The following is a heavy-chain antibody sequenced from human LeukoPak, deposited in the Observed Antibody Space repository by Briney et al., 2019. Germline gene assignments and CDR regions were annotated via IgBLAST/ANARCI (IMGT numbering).Heavy chain of an antibody. CDR2: IYYSGST. J-gene: IGHJ6*02. Sequence: SETLSLTCTVSGGSISSGGYYWSWIRQHPGKGLEWIGYIYYSGSTNYNPSLKSRVTISVDTSKNQFSLKLSSVTAADTAVYYCARVPADSSGYYYGYYYYGMDVWGQGTTVTVSS. CDR1: GGSISSGGYY. D-gene: IGHD3-22*01. CDR3: ARVPADSSGYYYGYYYYGMDV. V-gene: IGHV4-61*08.